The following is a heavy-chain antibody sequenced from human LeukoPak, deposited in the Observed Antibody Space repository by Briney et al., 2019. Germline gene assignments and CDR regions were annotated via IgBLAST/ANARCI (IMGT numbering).Heavy chain of an antibody. J-gene: IGHJ4*02. CDR3: ARVTTMTTVATLGY. Sequence: PGGSLRLSCAASGFTFSSYWMHGVRQAPGKGLVWVSRINSGGSSTSYVDSVKGRFTISRDNAKNTLYLQMNSLRAEDTAVYYCARVTTMTTVATLGYWGQGTLVTVSS. D-gene: IGHD4-17*01. CDR2: INSGGSST. V-gene: IGHV3-74*01. CDR1: GFTFSSYW.